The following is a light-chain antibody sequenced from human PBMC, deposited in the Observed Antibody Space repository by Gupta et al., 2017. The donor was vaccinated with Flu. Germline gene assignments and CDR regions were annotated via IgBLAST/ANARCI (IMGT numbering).Light chain of an antibody. CDR3: QQDVSSPWT. V-gene: IGKV3-20*01. Sequence: EIVLTQSPGTLSLSPGERATLSCRATQSVSSFYLAWYQQKPGQAPRLLIYGASSRAAGIPDRFSGSGSGTDFTLTISRLEPEDFAVYYCQQDVSSPWTFGQGTKVEIK. CDR1: QSVSSFY. J-gene: IGKJ1*01. CDR2: GAS.